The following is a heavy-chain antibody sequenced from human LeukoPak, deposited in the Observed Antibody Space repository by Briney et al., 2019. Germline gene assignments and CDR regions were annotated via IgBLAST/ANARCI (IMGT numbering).Heavy chain of an antibody. J-gene: IGHJ4*02. D-gene: IGHD2-15*01. CDR2: ILSKSEGGTA. CDR1: GFTFSNAW. V-gene: IGHV3-15*01. Sequence: GGSLRLSCAASGFTFSNAWMSWVRQAPGKGLEWVGRILSKSEGGTADYSSPVKGRFTISRDESKNLLYLQMKSLKAEDTAVYYCTRHYFSDWGQGTLVTVSS. CDR3: TRHYFSD.